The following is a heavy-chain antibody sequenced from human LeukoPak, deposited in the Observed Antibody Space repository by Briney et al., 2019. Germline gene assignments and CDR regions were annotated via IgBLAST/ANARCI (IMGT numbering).Heavy chain of an antibody. J-gene: IGHJ5*02. CDR3: ARGGDYYRFDP. CDR2: ISCDGSNK. V-gene: IGHV3-30*04. CDR1: GFTFSSYA. D-gene: IGHD4-17*01. Sequence: GGSLRLSCAASGFTFSSYAMHWVRQAPGKGLEWVAVISCDGSNKYYADSVKGRFTISRDNSKNTLYLQMNSLRAEDTAVYYCARGGDYYRFDPWGQGTLVTVSS.